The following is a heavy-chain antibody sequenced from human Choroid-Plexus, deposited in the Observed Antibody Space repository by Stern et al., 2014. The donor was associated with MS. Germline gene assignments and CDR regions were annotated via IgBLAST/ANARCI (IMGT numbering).Heavy chain of an antibody. CDR2: VTYDGTNK. V-gene: IGHV3-30*18. D-gene: IGHD2/OR15-2a*01. CDR1: GFTLGSCA. Sequence: VQLVESGGGVVQPGRPLRVSCVGSGFTLGSCAMHWVRQAPGKGLEWVAGVTYDGTNKYDADAVKGGFTISRDNSQNPPYMQMSSLRPEDTAVYYCAKDRQYLTYFFDHWGQGSLVTVSS. CDR3: AKDRQYLTYFFDH. J-gene: IGHJ5*02.